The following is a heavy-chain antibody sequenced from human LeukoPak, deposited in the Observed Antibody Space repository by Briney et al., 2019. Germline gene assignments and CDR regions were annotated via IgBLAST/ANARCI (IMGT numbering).Heavy chain of an antibody. CDR3: ARDLSYRHIVAVMDV. Sequence: PGGSLRLSCAASGFTFSSYAMHWVRQAPGKGLERVAVISYDGSNKYYADSVKGRFTISRDNSKNTLYLQMNSLRAEDTAVYYCARDLSYRHIVAVMDVWGQGTTVTVSS. D-gene: IGHD2-15*01. V-gene: IGHV3-30-3*01. CDR2: ISYDGSNK. CDR1: GFTFSSYA. J-gene: IGHJ6*02.